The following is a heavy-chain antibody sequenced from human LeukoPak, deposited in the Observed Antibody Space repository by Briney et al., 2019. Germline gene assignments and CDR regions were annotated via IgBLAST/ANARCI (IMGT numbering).Heavy chain of an antibody. CDR3: ARGSGSHFDY. Sequence: HSGGSLRLSCAASGFTFSNYDMFWGRQTTGKGLEWVSTIGAADDTYYPGSVRGRFTISRESAKDSLYLQTNSLRAGDTAVYYCARGSGSHFDYWGQGTLVTVSS. J-gene: IGHJ4*02. CDR2: IGAADDT. CDR1: GFTFSNYD. D-gene: IGHD1-26*01. V-gene: IGHV3-13*04.